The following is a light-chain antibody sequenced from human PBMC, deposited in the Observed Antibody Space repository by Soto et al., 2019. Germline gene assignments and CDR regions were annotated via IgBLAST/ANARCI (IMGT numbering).Light chain of an antibody. J-gene: IGKJ5*01. CDR1: QSVSTY. Sequence: EIVLTQSPATLSLSPGERATLSCRASQSVSTYLGWYQQKPGQAPRLLIYDASNRATGIPARFSGSGSGTDFTLTISSLAPEDFAVYYLQQRSNWITFGQGTRLEIK. CDR3: QQRSNWIT. V-gene: IGKV3-11*01. CDR2: DAS.